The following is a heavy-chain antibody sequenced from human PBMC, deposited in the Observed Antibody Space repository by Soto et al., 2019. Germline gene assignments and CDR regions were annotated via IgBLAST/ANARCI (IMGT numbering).Heavy chain of an antibody. J-gene: IGHJ6*02. V-gene: IGHV1-24*01. CDR1: GYTLTELS. Sequence: ASVKVSCKVSGYTLTELSMHWVRQAPGKGLEWMGGFDPEDGETIYAQKFQGRVTTTEDTSTDTAYMELSSLRSEDTAVYYCATDYSGYSSGWYFLDGMDVWGQGTTVTVSS. D-gene: IGHD6-19*01. CDR3: ATDYSGYSSGWYFLDGMDV. CDR2: FDPEDGET.